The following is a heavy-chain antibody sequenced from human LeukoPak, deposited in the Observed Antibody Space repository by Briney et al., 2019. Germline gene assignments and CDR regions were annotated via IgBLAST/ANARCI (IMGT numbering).Heavy chain of an antibody. J-gene: IGHJ6*03. CDR2: INHSGST. Sequence: SETLSLTCAVYGGSFSGYYWSWIRQPPGKGLEWIGEINHSGSTNYDPSLRSRVTISVDTSKNQFSLKLSSVTAADTAVYYCARIIAAAGIRNYYMDVRGKGTTVTVSS. CDR1: GGSFSGYY. D-gene: IGHD6-13*01. CDR3: ARIIAAAGIRNYYMDV. V-gene: IGHV4-34*01.